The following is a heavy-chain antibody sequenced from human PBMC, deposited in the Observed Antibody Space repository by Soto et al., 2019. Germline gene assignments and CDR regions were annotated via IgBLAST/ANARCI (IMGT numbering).Heavy chain of an antibody. J-gene: IGHJ6*02. D-gene: IGHD6-19*01. V-gene: IGHV3-53*01. CDR2: IYSAGNT. Sequence: GGSLRLSCAASGFTVSNNYMSWVRQAPGKGLEWVSVIYSAGNTFYTDSVKGRFAISRDNSKNTLYLQMNSLRAEDTAVYYCARDRHFSSGWHYGMDVWGQGTTVTVSS. CDR1: GFTVSNNY. CDR3: ARDRHFSSGWHYGMDV.